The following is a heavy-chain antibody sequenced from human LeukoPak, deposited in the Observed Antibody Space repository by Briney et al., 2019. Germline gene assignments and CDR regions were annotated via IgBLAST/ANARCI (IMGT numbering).Heavy chain of an antibody. J-gene: IGHJ3*02. CDR2: VYSSGNT. CDR3: ARHPPSSAGAYDI. Sequence: SETLSLTCTVSGGSISGYYCSWVRQPPGKEMEWIGYVYSSGNTNYNPSLKSRVTLSVDTSKNQFSLKLVSVTAADTAVYYCARHPPSSAGAYDIWGQGTMVSVSS. D-gene: IGHD3-10*01. V-gene: IGHV4-59*08. CDR1: GGSISGYY.